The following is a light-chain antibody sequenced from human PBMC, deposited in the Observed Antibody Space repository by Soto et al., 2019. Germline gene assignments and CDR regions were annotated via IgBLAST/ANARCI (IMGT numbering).Light chain of an antibody. CDR2: GAS. CDR1: QSVSSSY. J-gene: IGKJ1*01. CDR3: QQYGSSPRT. V-gene: IGKV3-20*01. Sequence: EVMLTQSPGTLSLSPGERATLSCRASQSVSSSYLAWYQQKPGQAPRLLIYGASSRATGIPDRFSGGGSGTDFTLTISRLEPEDFAVYYCQQYGSSPRTFGQGTKVDI.